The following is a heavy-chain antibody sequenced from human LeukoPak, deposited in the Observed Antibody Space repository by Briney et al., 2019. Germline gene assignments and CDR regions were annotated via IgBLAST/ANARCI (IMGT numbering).Heavy chain of an antibody. CDR2: IWYDGSNK. CDR3: ARDQGSETYYYDSSGYGIDY. Sequence: PGRSLRLSCAASGFTFSSYGMHWVRQAPGKGLEWVAVIWYDGSNKYYADSVKGRFTISRDNSKNTLYLQMSSLRAEDTAVYYCARDQGSETYYYDSSGYGIDYWGQGTLVTVSS. CDR1: GFTFSSYG. V-gene: IGHV3-33*01. J-gene: IGHJ4*02. D-gene: IGHD3-22*01.